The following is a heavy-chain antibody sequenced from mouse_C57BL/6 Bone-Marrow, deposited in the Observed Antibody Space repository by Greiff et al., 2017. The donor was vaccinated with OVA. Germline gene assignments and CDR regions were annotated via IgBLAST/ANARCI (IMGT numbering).Heavy chain of an antibody. CDR2: IDPETGGT. V-gene: IGHV1-15*01. Sequence: QVQLQQSGAELVRPGASVTLSCKASGYTFTDYEMHWVKQTPVHGLEWIGAIDPETGGTAYNQKFKGKAILTADKSSSTAYMELRSLTSEDSAVYDCTRDDGSRTLAYGGQGTTLTVSS. CDR3: TRDDGSRTLAY. D-gene: IGHD1-1*01. CDR1: GYTFTDYE. J-gene: IGHJ2*01.